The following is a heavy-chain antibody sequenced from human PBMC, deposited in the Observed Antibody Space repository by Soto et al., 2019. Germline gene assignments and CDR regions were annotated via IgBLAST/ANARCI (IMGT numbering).Heavy chain of an antibody. CDR2: INSDGSNT. J-gene: IGHJ1*01. CDR1: GFTFSSYW. Sequence: GGSLRLSCAASGFTFSSYWMHWVRQAQGKGLVWVSRINSDGSNTSYADSVRGRFTTSRETARNTLYLQMNSLRAEDTAVYYGARVKWGYASAEYFQHWGQGTLVTVSS. V-gene: IGHV3-74*01. CDR3: ARVKWGYASAEYFQH. D-gene: IGHD2-15*01.